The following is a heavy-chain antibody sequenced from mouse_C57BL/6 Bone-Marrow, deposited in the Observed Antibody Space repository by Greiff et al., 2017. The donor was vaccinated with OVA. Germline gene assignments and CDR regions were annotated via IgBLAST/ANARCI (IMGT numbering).Heavy chain of an antibody. V-gene: IGHV5-4*03. CDR1: GFTFSSYA. Sequence: EVKVVESGGGLVKPGGSLKLSCAASGFTFSSYAMSWVRQTPEKRLEWVATISDGGSYTYYPDNVKGRFTISRDNAKNNLYLQMSHLKSEDTAMYYCAKFLYYAMDYWGQGTSVTVSS. J-gene: IGHJ4*01. CDR2: ISDGGSYT. CDR3: AKFLYYAMDY.